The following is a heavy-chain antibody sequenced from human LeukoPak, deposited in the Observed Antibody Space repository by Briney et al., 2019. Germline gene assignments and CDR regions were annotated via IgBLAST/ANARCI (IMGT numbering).Heavy chain of an antibody. Sequence: GGSLRLSCAASGFTFSSYWMHWVRQAPGKGLVWVSRINSDGSSTSYADSVKGRFTISSDNAKNTLYLQMNSLRAEDTAVYYCARDAGTAHHDYWGQGTLVTVSS. CDR3: ARDAGTAHHDY. J-gene: IGHJ4*02. CDR1: GFTFSSYW. CDR2: INSDGSST. V-gene: IGHV3-74*01. D-gene: IGHD6-13*01.